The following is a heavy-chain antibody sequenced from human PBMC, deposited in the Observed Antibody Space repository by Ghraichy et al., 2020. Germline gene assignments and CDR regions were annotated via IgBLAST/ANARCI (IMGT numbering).Heavy chain of an antibody. CDR2: INHSGST. D-gene: IGHD1-1*01. CDR3: AKRTTGTTRYFDY. J-gene: IGHJ4*02. CDR1: GGSFSSYY. V-gene: IGHV4-34*01. Sequence: SETLSLTCAVYGGSFSSYYWSWIRQPPGKGLKWIGEINHSGSTNYNPSLKSRVTISVDTSRNQFSLKLGSVTAADTAVYYCAKRTTGTTRYFDYLGQGTLVTFAS.